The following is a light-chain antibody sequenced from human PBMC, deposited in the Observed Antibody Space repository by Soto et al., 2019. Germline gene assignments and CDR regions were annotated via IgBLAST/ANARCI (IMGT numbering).Light chain of an antibody. CDR3: QQRSNWPT. V-gene: IGKV3-11*01. CDR1: QSVSSY. J-gene: IGKJ3*01. Sequence: EIVLTQSPATLSLSPGXRXTLSGRASQSVSSYLAWYQQKPGQAPRLLIYDASNRATGIPARFSGSGSGTDFTLTISSLEPEDFAVYYCQQRSNWPTFGPGTKVDIK. CDR2: DAS.